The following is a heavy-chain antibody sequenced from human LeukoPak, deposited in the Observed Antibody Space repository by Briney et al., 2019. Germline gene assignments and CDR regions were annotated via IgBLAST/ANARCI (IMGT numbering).Heavy chain of an antibody. V-gene: IGHV4-39*07. CDR2: IYYSGST. CDR1: GGSISSSSYY. Sequence: PSETLSLTCTVSGGSISSSSYYWGWIRQPPGKGLEWIGSIYYSGSTYYNPSLKSRVTISVDTSKNQFSLKLSSVTAADTAVYYCARDRGQYNWNHSGASFDYWGQGTLVTVSS. J-gene: IGHJ4*02. D-gene: IGHD1-14*01. CDR3: ARDRGQYNWNHSGASFDY.